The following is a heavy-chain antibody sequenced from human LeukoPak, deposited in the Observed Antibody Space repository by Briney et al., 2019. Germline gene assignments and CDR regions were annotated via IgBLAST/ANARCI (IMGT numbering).Heavy chain of an antibody. CDR2: IIPIFGTA. V-gene: IGHV1-69*13. D-gene: IGHD4-11*01. Sequence: GASVKVSRKASGGTFISYAISWVRQAPGQGLEWMGGIIPIFGTANYAQKFQGRVTITADESTSTAYMELSSLRSEDTAVYYCARGPIDYLEANFDYWGQGTLVTVSS. J-gene: IGHJ4*02. CDR3: ARGPIDYLEANFDY. CDR1: GGTFISYA.